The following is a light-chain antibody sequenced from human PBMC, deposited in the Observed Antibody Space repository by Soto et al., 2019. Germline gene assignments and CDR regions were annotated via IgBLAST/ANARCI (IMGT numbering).Light chain of an antibody. CDR2: KAS. Sequence: DIQMTQSPSTLSASVGDRVTITCRASQSINSWLAWHQQKPGKAPKLLIYKASSLESGVPSRFSGSGSGTEFTLTISSLQPDDFATYYCQDYSTSFRTFGQGTEVEIK. V-gene: IGKV1-5*03. CDR1: QSINSW. CDR3: QDYSTSFRT. J-gene: IGKJ1*01.